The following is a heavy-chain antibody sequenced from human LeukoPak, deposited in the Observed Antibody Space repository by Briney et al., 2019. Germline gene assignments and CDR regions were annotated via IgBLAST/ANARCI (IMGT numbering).Heavy chain of an antibody. J-gene: IGHJ6*04. CDR2: IKQDGGET. D-gene: IGHD2-8*01. Sequence: PGGSLRLSCAASGFTFSRYWMSWVRQAPGKRLEWVANIKQDGGETYYVDSVKGRFTISRDNAKNSLFLQMNSLRVEDTAVYYCARDNDGKDVWGKGTTVTVSS. V-gene: IGHV3-7*01. CDR1: GFTFSRYW. CDR3: ARDNDGKDV.